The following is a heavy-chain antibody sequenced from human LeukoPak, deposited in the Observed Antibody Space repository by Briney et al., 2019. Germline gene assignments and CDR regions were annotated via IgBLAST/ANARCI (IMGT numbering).Heavy chain of an antibody. V-gene: IGHV4-39*07. Sequence: SETLSLTCDVSGGSISSGSNYWGWIRQPPGKTLEWIGSIYSSGSTYYNPSLKSRVIILIDTSKNHFSLTLSSVTAADTAVYYCARSDGYGLVGIWGQGTMVTVSS. CDR1: GGSISSGSNY. J-gene: IGHJ3*02. CDR2: IYSSGST. D-gene: IGHD3-10*01. CDR3: ARSDGYGLVGI.